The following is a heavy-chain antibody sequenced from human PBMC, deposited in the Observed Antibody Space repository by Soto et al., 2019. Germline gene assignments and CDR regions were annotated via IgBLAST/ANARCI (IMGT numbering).Heavy chain of an antibody. CDR2: ISGSGGST. J-gene: IGHJ4*02. CDR1: GFTFSSYA. Sequence: EVQLLESGGGLVQPGGSLRLSCAASGFTFSSYAMSWVRQAPGKGLEWISGISGSGGSTYYADSVKGRFTISRDNSKYTLYLQINSLRAEDTAVYYCAKDRAPDGAVDAAMVADVDYWGQGTLVTVSS. D-gene: IGHD5-18*01. V-gene: IGHV3-23*01. CDR3: AKDRAPDGAVDAAMVADVDY.